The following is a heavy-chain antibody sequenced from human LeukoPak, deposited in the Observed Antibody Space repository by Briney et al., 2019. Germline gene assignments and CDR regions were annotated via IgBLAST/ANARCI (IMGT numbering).Heavy chain of an antibody. V-gene: IGHV3-30*02. CDR1: RFTFSNYG. CDR3: AKKGSSSWYHFDY. J-gene: IGHJ4*02. CDR2: IRFDGSNK. Sequence: GGSLRLSCAASRFTFSNYGMHWVRQAPGKGLEWVALIRFDGSNKNYADSVKGRFTISRDNSKNTLYLQMNSLRAEDTAVYYCAKKGSSSWYHFDYWGQGTLVTVSS. D-gene: IGHD6-13*01.